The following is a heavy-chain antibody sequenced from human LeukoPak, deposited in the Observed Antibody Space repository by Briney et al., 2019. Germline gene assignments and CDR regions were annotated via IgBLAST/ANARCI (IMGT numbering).Heavy chain of an antibody. CDR2: IIPILGIA. Sequence: ASVKVSCKVSGGTFSSYAISWVRQAPGQGLEWMGRIIPILGIANYAQKFQGRVTITADKSTSTAYMELSSLRSEDTAVYYCAYDSSLEYFQHWGQGTLVTVSS. V-gene: IGHV1-69*04. CDR3: AYDSSLEYFQH. D-gene: IGHD6-13*01. CDR1: GGTFSSYA. J-gene: IGHJ1*01.